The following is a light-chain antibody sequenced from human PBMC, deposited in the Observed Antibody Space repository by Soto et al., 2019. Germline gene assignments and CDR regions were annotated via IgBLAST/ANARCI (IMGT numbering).Light chain of an antibody. CDR2: FAS. Sequence: EIVLTQSPATLSLSPGDRATXXXXASHTVGSLLAWYQQKPGQAPRLLIYFASSRATGIPDRFSGSGSGTDFTLTISRLEPEDFAVYYCQQYGSSPHTFGQGTKVDIK. CDR1: HTVGSL. CDR3: QQYGSSPHT. V-gene: IGKV3-20*01. J-gene: IGKJ1*01.